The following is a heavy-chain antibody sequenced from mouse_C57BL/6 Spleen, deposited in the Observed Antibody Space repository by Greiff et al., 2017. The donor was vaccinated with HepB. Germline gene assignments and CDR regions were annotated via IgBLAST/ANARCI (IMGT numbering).Heavy chain of an antibody. CDR2: ILPGSGST. CDR1: GYTFTGYW. J-gene: IGHJ1*03. V-gene: IGHV1-9*01. Sequence: QVQLQQSGAELMKPGASVKLSCKATGYTFTGYWIEWVKQRPGHGLEWIGEILPGSGSTNYNEKFKGKATFTADTSSNTAYMQLSSLTTEDSAIYYCARVPFTTVVAFYWYFGVWGTGTTVTVSS. D-gene: IGHD1-1*01. CDR3: ARVPFTTVVAFYWYFGV.